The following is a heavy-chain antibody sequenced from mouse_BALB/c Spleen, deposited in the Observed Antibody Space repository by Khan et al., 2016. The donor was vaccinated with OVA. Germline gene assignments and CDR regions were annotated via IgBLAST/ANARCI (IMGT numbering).Heavy chain of an antibody. D-gene: IGHD4-1*01. V-gene: IGHV3-2*02. CDR2: ISYSGST. Sequence: VQLVESGPGLVKPSQSLSLTCTVTGYSITSDYAWNWIRQFPGNKLEWMGYISYSGSTTYNPSLKSRISITRDTSKDQFFLQLKSVTSEDTATYYCASELGRYYALDYWGQGTSVTVSS. CDR3: ASELGRYYALDY. CDR1: GYSITSDYA. J-gene: IGHJ4*01.